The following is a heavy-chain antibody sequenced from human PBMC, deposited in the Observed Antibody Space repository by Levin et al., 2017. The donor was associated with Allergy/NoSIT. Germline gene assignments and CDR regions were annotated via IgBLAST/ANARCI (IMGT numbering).Heavy chain of an antibody. Sequence: ASVKVSCKTSGYTFTDHYIHWVRQAPRHGLEWLGSIKPDTVDINYSPKFQGRVTLTTDTPLTTAYMQLSWLTFDDTAIYYCARSIGRSPVGASSHWGQGTRVTVSS. J-gene: IGHJ4*02. V-gene: IGHV1-2*07. CDR2: IKPDTVDI. D-gene: IGHD1-26*01. CDR1: GYTFTDHY. CDR3: ARSIGRSPVGASSH.